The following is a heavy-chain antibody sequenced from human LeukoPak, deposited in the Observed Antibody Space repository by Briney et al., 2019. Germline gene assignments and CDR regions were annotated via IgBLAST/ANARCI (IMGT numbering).Heavy chain of an antibody. D-gene: IGHD1-26*01. V-gene: IGHV4-59*08. J-gene: IGHJ3*02. CDR1: GFTFSSYA. CDR3: ARHRATWPPGAFDI. Sequence: PGGSLRLSCAASGFTFSSYAMHWVRQPPGKGLEWVGYISYSGSTNYNPSLKSRVTISVDTSKNQFSLKLSSVTAADTAVYYCARHRATWPPGAFDIWGQGTMVTVSS. CDR2: ISYSGST.